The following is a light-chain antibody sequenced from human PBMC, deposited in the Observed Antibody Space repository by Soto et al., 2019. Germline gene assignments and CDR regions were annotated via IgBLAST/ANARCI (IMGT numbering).Light chain of an antibody. J-gene: IGKJ1*01. Sequence: AIQMTQSPSSLSASVGDRVTITCRASQGIRNDLGWYQQKPGQAPKLLIYAASSLPSGVPSRFSGSGSGTDFTLTISSLQPEDFATYYCLQDYNYPWTFGQGTKVEIK. CDR1: QGIRND. CDR3: LQDYNYPWT. CDR2: AAS. V-gene: IGKV1-6*01.